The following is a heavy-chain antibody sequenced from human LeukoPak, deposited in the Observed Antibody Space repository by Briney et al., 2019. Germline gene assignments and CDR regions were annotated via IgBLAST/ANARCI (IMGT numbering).Heavy chain of an antibody. CDR2: TILIFGTA. CDR3: ASRDKGPQGLDYYYYMDV. J-gene: IGHJ6*03. V-gene: IGHV1-69*05. D-gene: IGHD3-16*01. CDR1: GGTFSSYA. Sequence: SVKVSCKASGGTFSSYAISWVRQAPGQGLEWMGGTILIFGTANYAQKFQGRVTITTDESTSTAYMELSSLRSEDTAVYYCASRDKGPQGLDYYYYMDVWGKGTTVTVSS.